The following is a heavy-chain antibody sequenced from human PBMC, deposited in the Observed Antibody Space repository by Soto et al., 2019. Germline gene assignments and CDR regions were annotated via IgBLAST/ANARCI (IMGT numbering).Heavy chain of an antibody. Sequence: PGESLKISCKGSGYSFTSYWISWVRQMPGKGLEWMGRIDPSDSYTNYSPSFQGHVTISADKSISTAYLQWSSLKASDTAMYYCARHVLGSGSYFPDYYYYGMDVWGQGTTVTVSS. CDR3: ARHVLGSGSYFPDYYYYGMDV. J-gene: IGHJ6*02. CDR1: GYSFTSYW. V-gene: IGHV5-10-1*01. CDR2: IDPSDSYT. D-gene: IGHD3-10*01.